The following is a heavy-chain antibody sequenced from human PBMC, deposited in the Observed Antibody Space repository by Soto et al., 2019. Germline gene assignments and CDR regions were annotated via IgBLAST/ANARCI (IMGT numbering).Heavy chain of an antibody. V-gene: IGHV3-7*01. D-gene: IGHD6-13*01. J-gene: IGHJ4*02. CDR2: IKQDGSEK. Sequence: EVQLVESGGGLVQPGGSLRLSCAASGFTFSSYWMSWVRQAPGKGLEWVANIKQDGSEKNYVDSVKGRFTISRDNAKNSLYLQMNSLRAEDTAVYYCARDRAYSSSWYDRGWGQGTLVTVSS. CDR1: GFTFSSYW. CDR3: ARDRAYSSSWYDRG.